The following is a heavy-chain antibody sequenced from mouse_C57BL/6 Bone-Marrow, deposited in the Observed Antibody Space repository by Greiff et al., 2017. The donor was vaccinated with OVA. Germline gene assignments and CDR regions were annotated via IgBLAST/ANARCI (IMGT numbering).Heavy chain of an antibody. J-gene: IGHJ2*01. CDR2: IYPGNSDT. CDR3: TRIEYGYDVYYFDY. Sequence: VQLQQSGTVLARPGASVKMSCKTSGYTFTSYWMHWVKQRPGPGLEWIGAIYPGNSDTSYNQKFKGKAKLTAVTSASTAYMELSSLTNEDSAVYYCTRIEYGYDVYYFDYWGQGTTLTVSS. V-gene: IGHV1-5*01. CDR1: GYTFTSYW. D-gene: IGHD2-2*01.